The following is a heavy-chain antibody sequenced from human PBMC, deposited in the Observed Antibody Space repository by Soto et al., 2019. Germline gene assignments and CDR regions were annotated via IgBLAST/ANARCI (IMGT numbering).Heavy chain of an antibody. D-gene: IGHD6-13*01. Sequence: GGSLRLSCAASGFTFSSYAMSWVRQAPGKGLEWVSAISGSGDSTYYADSVKGRFTISRDNAKNTLYLQMNSLRAEDTAVYYCARAYSIYGMDVWGQGTTVTVSS. CDR1: GFTFSSYA. V-gene: IGHV3-23*01. CDR3: ARAYSIYGMDV. CDR2: ISGSGDST. J-gene: IGHJ6*02.